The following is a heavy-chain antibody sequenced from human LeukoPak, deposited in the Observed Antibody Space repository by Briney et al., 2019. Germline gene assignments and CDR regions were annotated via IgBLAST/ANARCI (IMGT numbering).Heavy chain of an antibody. J-gene: IGHJ6*02. D-gene: IGHD2-2*01. Sequence: SETLSLTCTVSGGFISGYYWSWIRQSPGRGLEWLGYIYDSGSTKYNPSLKSRVTISVDASKNQISLKLTSMTAADTAVYYCARGPPAKPGTGYYYGMDVWGQGTTVTVSS. CDR2: IYDSGST. V-gene: IGHV4-59*12. CDR1: GGFISGYY. CDR3: ARGPPAKPGTGYYYGMDV.